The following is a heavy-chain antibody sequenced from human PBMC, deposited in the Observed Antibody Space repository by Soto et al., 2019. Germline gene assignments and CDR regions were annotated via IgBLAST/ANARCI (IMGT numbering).Heavy chain of an antibody. CDR1: GFTFGDYA. V-gene: IGHV3-49*04. CDR2: IRSKAYGGTT. D-gene: IGHD2-2*02. J-gene: IGHJ6*02. CDR3: TRAFRYCSSTSCYTGSLDYYGMDV. Sequence: PGGSLRLSCTASGFTFGDYAISWVRQAPGKGLEWLGFIRSKAYGGTTEYAASVKGRFTIPRDDSKSIAYLQMNSLKTEDTAVYYCTRAFRYCSSTSCYTGSLDYYGMDVWGQGTTVTVYS.